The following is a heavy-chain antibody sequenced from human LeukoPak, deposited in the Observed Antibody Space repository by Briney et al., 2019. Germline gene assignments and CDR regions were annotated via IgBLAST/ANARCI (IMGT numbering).Heavy chain of an antibody. D-gene: IGHD2-15*01. J-gene: IGHJ4*02. CDR2: IYYSGST. CDR1: GGSISSYY. V-gene: IGHV4-59*01. CDR3: ASVVFQGSGGIEYYFDY. Sequence: SETLSLTCTVSGGSISSYYWSWIRQPPGKGLEWIGYIYYSGSTNYNPSLKSRVTISVDTSKNQFSLKLSSVTAADTAVYYCASVVFQGSGGIEYYFDYWGRGTLVTVSS.